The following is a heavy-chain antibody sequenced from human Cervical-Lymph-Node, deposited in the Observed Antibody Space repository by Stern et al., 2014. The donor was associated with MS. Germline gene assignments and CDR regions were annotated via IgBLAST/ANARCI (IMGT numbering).Heavy chain of an antibody. J-gene: IGHJ4*02. Sequence: EVQLVESGGGLVQPGRSLRLSCAASGFTFDDYAMHWVLQAPGKGLEWVSGITWYSVSVGYADSVKGRFTISRDNAKNSLYLQMNSLRGDDTALYYCAKGSGGSGYYPVALDYWGQGTLVTVSS. CDR3: AKGSGGSGYYPVALDY. CDR1: GFTFDDYA. V-gene: IGHV3-9*01. D-gene: IGHD3-3*01. CDR2: ITWYSVSV.